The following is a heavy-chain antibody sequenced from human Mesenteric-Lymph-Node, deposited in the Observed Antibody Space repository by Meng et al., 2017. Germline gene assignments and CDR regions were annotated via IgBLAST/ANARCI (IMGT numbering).Heavy chain of an antibody. CDR3: ARGTFRDSSTFYYFDY. CDR2: IYYTGTT. CDR1: GGSITSSSYH. D-gene: IGHD6-13*01. Sequence: SETLSLTCTVSGGSITSSSYHWGWIRQPPGRGLDWIGNIYYTGTTYYNPSLKSRVTISLETSKNQFSLKLSSVTAAETAVYYCARGTFRDSSTFYYFDYWGQGTLVTVSS. V-gene: IGHV4-39*07. J-gene: IGHJ4*02.